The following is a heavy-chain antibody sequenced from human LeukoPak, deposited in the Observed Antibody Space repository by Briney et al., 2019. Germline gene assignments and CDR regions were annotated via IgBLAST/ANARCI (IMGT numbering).Heavy chain of an antibody. CDR2: IYYSGTT. CDR1: DGSISSGYYY. CDR3: ARQPKSCAPGIFITGKACWFDP. V-gene: IGHV4-39*01. J-gene: IGHJ5*02. Sequence: PSETLSLTCSVSDGSISSGYYYWAWIRQPPGKGPEWIGSIYYSGTTYSNPSLKSRVTISVDTSKNQFSLKLSSVTAADTAVYYCARQPKSCAPGIFITGKACWFDPWGQGTLVTVSP. D-gene: IGHD3-10*01.